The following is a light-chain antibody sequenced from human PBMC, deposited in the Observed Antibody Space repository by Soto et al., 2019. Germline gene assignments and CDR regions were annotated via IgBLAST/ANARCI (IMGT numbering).Light chain of an antibody. V-gene: IGKV1-39*01. CDR1: QSISTY. CDR3: QQSYSTPLT. Sequence: DIQVTQSPSSLSASVGDRVTISCRASQSISTYLNWYQHKPGKAPKLLIHAASSLRSGVPSRFSGSGSGTDFTLTISSLQPEDFATYYCQQSYSTPLTFGGGTKVDIK. J-gene: IGKJ4*01. CDR2: AAS.